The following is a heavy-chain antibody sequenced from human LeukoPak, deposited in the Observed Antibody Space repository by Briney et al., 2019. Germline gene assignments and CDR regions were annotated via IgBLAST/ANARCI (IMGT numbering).Heavy chain of an antibody. CDR3: ARVGSIYSSSRGNWFDP. J-gene: IGHJ5*02. CDR1: GCTFTSYD. CDR2: MNPNSGNT. Sequence: ASVKVSCKASGCTFTSYDINWVRQATGQGLEWMGWMNPNSGNTGYAQKFQGRVTITRNTSIITAYLGLSSLRSEDTAVYYCARVGSIYSSSRGNWFDPWGQGTLVTVSS. D-gene: IGHD6-13*01. V-gene: IGHV1-8*03.